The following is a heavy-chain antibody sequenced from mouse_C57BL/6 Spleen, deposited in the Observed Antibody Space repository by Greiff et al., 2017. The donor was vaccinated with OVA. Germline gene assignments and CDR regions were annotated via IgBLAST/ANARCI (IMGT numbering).Heavy chain of an antibody. CDR3: ARSPMEVATDYAMDY. Sequence: EVQLQQSGPELVKPGASVKIPCKASGYTFTDYNMDWVKQSHGKSLEWIGDINPNNGGTIYNQKFKGKATLTVDKSSSTAYMELRSLTSEDTAVYYCARSPMEVATDYAMDYWGQGTSVTVSS. D-gene: IGHD1-1*01. J-gene: IGHJ4*01. V-gene: IGHV1-18*01. CDR2: INPNNGGT. CDR1: GYTFTDYN.